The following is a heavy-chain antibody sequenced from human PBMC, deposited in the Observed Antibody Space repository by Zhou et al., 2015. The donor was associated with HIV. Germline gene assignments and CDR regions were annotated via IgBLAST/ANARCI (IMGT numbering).Heavy chain of an antibody. V-gene: IGHV3-7*01. D-gene: IGHD3-22*01. CDR1: GFTFRSYW. Sequence: EVHLVESGGAVVQPGGSLRLSCVGSGFTFRSYWMSWVRQVSGKGLEWVANIKQEGTETYYMDSVMGRFTISRDNAKNSVYLQMNSLRVEDTAVYYCARWSVKGGNYEGVHHWGQGIMVTVSS. CDR2: IKQEGTET. J-gene: IGHJ4*02. CDR3: ARWSVKGGNYEGVHH.